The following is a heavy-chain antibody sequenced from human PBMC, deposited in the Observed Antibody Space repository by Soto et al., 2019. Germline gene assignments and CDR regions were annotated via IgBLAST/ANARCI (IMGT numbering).Heavy chain of an antibody. V-gene: IGHV4-61*01. CDR2: IYYSGST. CDR1: GGSISSGSYY. Sequence: SETLSLTCTVAGGSISSGSYYWSWIRQPPGKGLEWIGYIYYSGSTNYNPSLKSRVTISVDTSKNQFSLKLSSVTAADTAVYYCARDEGLLRLDPWGQGTLVTVSS. CDR3: ARDEGLLRLDP. J-gene: IGHJ5*02. D-gene: IGHD2-15*01.